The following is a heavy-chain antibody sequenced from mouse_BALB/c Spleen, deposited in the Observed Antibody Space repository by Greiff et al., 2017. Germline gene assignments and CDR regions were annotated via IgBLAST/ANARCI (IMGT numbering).Heavy chain of an antibody. CDR3: NAGAWFAY. CDR2: IDPENGDT. Sequence: VQLKESGAELVRPGASVKLSCTASGFNIKDYYMHWVKQRPEQGLEWIGWIDPENGDTEYAPKFQGKATMTADTSSNTAYLQLSSLTSEDTAVYYCNAGAWFAYWGQGTLVTVSA. CDR1: GFNIKDYY. V-gene: IGHV14-4*02. J-gene: IGHJ3*01.